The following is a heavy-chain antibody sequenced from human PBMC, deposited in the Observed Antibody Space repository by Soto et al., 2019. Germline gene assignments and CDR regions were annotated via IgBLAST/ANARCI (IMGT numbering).Heavy chain of an antibody. CDR3: AXEVPSITMVRGVSDV. V-gene: IGHV4-34*01. J-gene: IGHJ6*04. Sequence: SETLSLTCAVYGGYFSGYYWSWIRQPPGKGLEWIGEINHSGSTNYNPSLKSRVTISVDTSKNQFSLKLSSVTAADTAVYYCAXEVPSITMVRGVSDVWGKGTTVTVSS. CDR1: GGYFSGYY. D-gene: IGHD3-10*01. CDR2: INHSGST.